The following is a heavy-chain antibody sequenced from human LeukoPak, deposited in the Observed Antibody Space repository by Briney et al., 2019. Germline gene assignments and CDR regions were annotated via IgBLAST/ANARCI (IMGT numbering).Heavy chain of an antibody. CDR1: GYTFTSYG. Sequence: GASVKVSCKASGYTFTSYGISWVRQAPGQGLEWMGYIITYNGNTNYAQKLQGRVTMTTDTSTSTAYMELRSLRSDDTAVYYCARDLSGVAGYTYGRGIDYWGQGTLVTVSS. CDR2: IITYNGNT. D-gene: IGHD5-18*01. CDR3: ARDLSGVAGYTYGRGIDY. V-gene: IGHV1-18*01. J-gene: IGHJ4*02.